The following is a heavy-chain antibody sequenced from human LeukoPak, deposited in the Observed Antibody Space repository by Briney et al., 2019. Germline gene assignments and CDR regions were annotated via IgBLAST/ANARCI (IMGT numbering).Heavy chain of an antibody. CDR3: ASPDTAMVIFDY. J-gene: IGHJ4*02. CDR2: IYYSGST. V-gene: IGHV4-39*01. Sequence: KTSETLSLTCTVSGGSISSSSYYWGWIRQPPGKGLEWIGSIYYSGSTYYNPSLKSRVTISVDTSKNQFSLKLSSVTAADTAVYYCASPDTAMVIFDYWGQGTLVTVSS. D-gene: IGHD5-18*01. CDR1: GGSISSSSYY.